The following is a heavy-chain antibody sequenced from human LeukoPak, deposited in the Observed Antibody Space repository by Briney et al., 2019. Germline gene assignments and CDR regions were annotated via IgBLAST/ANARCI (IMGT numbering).Heavy chain of an antibody. V-gene: IGHV3-11*01. J-gene: IGHJ4*02. CDR3: ARDPSLLQTSFDY. D-gene: IGHD4-11*01. Sequence: GGSLRLSCSASGFTFSDYYMSWIRQAPGKGLGWVSYISSSGSTIYYADSVKGRFTISRDNAKNSLYLQMNSLRAEDTAVYYCARDPSLLQTSFDYWGQGTLVTVSS. CDR1: GFTFSDYY. CDR2: ISSSGSTI.